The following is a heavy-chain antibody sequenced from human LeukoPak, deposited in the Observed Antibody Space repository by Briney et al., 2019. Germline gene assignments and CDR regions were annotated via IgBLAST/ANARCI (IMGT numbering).Heavy chain of an antibody. J-gene: IGHJ6*03. D-gene: IGHD5-18*01. CDR1: GFTFSDYY. V-gene: IGHV3-11*01. Sequence: GGSLRLFCAASGFTFSDYYMSWIRQAPGKGLEWVSYISSSGSTIYYADSVKGRFTISRDNAKNSLYLQMNSLRAEDTAAYYCAGGYSYGSWYYYYYMDVWGKGTTVTVSS. CDR2: ISSSGSTI. CDR3: AGGYSYGSWYYYYYMDV.